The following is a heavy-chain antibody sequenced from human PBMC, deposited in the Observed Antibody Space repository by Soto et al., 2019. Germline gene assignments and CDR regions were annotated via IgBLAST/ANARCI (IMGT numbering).Heavy chain of an antibody. Sequence: QVQLVESGGGVVQPGRSLRLSCAASGFTFSSYGMHWVRQAPGKGLEWVAVIWYDGSNKYYADSVKGRFTISRDNSKNTLYLQMNSLRAEDMAVYYCARDPTAPYGDESYYYYMDVWGKGTTVTVSS. J-gene: IGHJ6*03. D-gene: IGHD4-17*01. V-gene: IGHV3-33*01. CDR1: GFTFSSYG. CDR3: ARDPTAPYGDESYYYYMDV. CDR2: IWYDGSNK.